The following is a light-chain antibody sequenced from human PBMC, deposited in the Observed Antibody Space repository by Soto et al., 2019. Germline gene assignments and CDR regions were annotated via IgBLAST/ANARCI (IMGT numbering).Light chain of an antibody. CDR3: IQALQTPFT. CDR2: LGS. Sequence: DIVMTQSPLSLPVTPGEPASISCWSSQSLLHSSGYYYLDWYLQKPGQSPQLLIYLGSHRASGVPDRFSGSGSGTDFTLTISRVEAEAVGIYYCIQALQTPFTFGEGTRVEIK. J-gene: IGKJ4*01. CDR1: QSLLHSSGYYY. V-gene: IGKV2-28*01.